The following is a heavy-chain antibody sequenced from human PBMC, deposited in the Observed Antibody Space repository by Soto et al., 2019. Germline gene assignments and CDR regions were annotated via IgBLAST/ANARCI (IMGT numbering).Heavy chain of an antibody. Sequence: PGGSLRFSCSTSGFTFSTFGMHWVRQAPGEGPEWVALIWYDGSNKYYANSVKGRFTISRDNSKNTLYLDMNSLRAEDTAVYFCARSFYDSRGFFYPYDYWGQGTLVTVSS. CDR3: ARSFYDSRGFFYPYDY. CDR2: IWYDGSNK. D-gene: IGHD3-22*01. V-gene: IGHV3-33*03. J-gene: IGHJ4*02. CDR1: GFTFSTFG.